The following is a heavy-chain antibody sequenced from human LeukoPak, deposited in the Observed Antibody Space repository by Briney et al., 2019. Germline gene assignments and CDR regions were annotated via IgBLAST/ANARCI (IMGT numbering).Heavy chain of an antibody. CDR1: GFTFSSYA. CDR2: ISYDGSNK. D-gene: IGHD5-18*01. Sequence: GGSLRLSCAASGFTFSSYAMHWVRQAPGKGLEWVAVISYDGSNKYYADSVKGRFTISRDNSKNTLYLQMNSLRAEDTAVYYCARDGDTAMVAWYFDLWGRGTLVTVSS. J-gene: IGHJ2*01. CDR3: ARDGDTAMVAWYFDL. V-gene: IGHV3-30-3*01.